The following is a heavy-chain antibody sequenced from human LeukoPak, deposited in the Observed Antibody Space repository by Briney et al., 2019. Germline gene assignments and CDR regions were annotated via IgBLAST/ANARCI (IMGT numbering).Heavy chain of an antibody. CDR2: IYYSGST. V-gene: IGHV4-39*01. Sequence: PSETLSLTCTVSGGSISSSSYYWGWIRQPPGKGLEWIGSIYYSGSTYYNPSLKSRVTISVDTSKNQFSLKLSSVTAADTAVYYCARHRTGRSGDSYWFDPWGQGTLVTVSS. D-gene: IGHD2-21*02. J-gene: IGHJ5*02. CDR3: ARHRTGRSGDSYWFDP. CDR1: GGSISSSSYY.